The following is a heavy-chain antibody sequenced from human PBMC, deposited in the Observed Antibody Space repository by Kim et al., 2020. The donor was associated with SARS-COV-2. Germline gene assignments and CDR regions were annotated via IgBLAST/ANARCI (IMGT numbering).Heavy chain of an antibody. CDR3: SRSSGSYSTFDY. Sequence: SVKVSCKASGGTFSSYAISWVRQAPGQGLEWMGGIIPIFGTANYAQKFQGRVTITADESTSTAYMELSSLRSEDTAVYYCSRSSGSYSTFDYWGQGTLVTVSS. CDR2: IIPIFGTA. D-gene: IGHD1-26*01. CDR1: GGTFSSYA. J-gene: IGHJ4*02. V-gene: IGHV1-69*13.